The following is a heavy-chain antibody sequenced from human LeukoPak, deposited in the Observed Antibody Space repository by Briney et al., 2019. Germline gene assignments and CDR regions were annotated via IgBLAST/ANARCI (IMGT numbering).Heavy chain of an antibody. J-gene: IGHJ3*02. CDR2: IRYDGSNK. Sequence: PGGSLRLSCAASGFTFSSYGIHWVRQAPGKGLEWVAFIRYDGSNKYYADSVKGRFTISRDNSKNTLYLQMNSLRAEDTAVYYCAKARYSYALTDAFDIWGQGTMVTVSS. D-gene: IGHD5-18*01. V-gene: IGHV3-30*02. CDR3: AKARYSYALTDAFDI. CDR1: GFTFSSYG.